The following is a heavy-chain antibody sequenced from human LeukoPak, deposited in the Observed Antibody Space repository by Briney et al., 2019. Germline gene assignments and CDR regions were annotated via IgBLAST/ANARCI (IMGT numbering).Heavy chain of an antibody. J-gene: IGHJ4*02. Sequence: GGSLRLSCAASGFTVSGNYMTWVRQAPGKGLEWVANIQQNGKTMVYVDSVKGRFTISRDNGEKSLYLQMNSLGAEDTAVYFCATELSGTGDLDYWGQGTLVTVSS. D-gene: IGHD7-27*01. CDR3: ATELSGTGDLDY. CDR2: IQQNGKTM. CDR1: GFTVSGNY. V-gene: IGHV3-7*03.